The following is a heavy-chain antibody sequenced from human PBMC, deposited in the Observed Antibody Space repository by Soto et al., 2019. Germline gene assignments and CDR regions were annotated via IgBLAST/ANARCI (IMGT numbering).Heavy chain of an antibody. CDR2: ISYDGSNK. Sequence: QVQLVESGGGVVQPGRSLRLSCAASGFTFSSYAMHWVRQAPGKWLEWVAAISYDGSNKYYADSVKGRFTISRDNSKNTLYLQMNSLRADDTAVYYCARGNYDSSGYYFDYWGQGTLVTVSS. V-gene: IGHV3-30-3*01. D-gene: IGHD3-22*01. CDR3: ARGNYDSSGYYFDY. J-gene: IGHJ4*02. CDR1: GFTFSSYA.